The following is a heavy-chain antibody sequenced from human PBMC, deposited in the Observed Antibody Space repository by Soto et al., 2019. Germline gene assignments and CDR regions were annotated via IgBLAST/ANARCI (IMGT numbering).Heavy chain of an antibody. D-gene: IGHD3-3*01. Sequence: PGGSLRLSCAASGFTFGGYWMSWVRQAPGKGLEWVANIKQDGSEKYYVDSVKGRFTISRDNAKNSLYLQMNSLRAEDTAVYYCAREFLEWLFPAYYYYYMDVWGKGTTVTVSS. V-gene: IGHV3-7*01. CDR1: GFTFGGYW. J-gene: IGHJ6*03. CDR2: IKQDGSEK. CDR3: AREFLEWLFPAYYYYYMDV.